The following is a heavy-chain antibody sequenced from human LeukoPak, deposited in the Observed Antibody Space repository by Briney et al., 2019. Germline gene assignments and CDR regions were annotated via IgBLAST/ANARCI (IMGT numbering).Heavy chain of an antibody. CDR2: ISYDGSNK. D-gene: IGHD3-22*01. Sequence: PGGSRRLYCAATGFTFSSYAMHWVRQAPGKGLEWVAVISYDGSNKYYADSVKGRSTISRDNSKNTLYLQMNSLRAEDTAVYYCARRGTALNYYDSSGYGAVDIWGQGTMVTVSS. CDR1: GFTFSSYA. CDR3: ARRGTALNYYDSSGYGAVDI. V-gene: IGHV3-30-3*01. J-gene: IGHJ3*02.